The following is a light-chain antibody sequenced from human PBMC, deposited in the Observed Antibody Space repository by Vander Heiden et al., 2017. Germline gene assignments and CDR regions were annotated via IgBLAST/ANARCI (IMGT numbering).Light chain of an antibody. CDR1: RSNIGTGYD. V-gene: IGLV1-40*01. CDR2: DNN. CDR3: QAYDSRVSGWV. J-gene: IGLJ3*02. Sequence: QSVLTQPPSVSGAPGQGVTISCTGSRSNIGTGYDVHWYQQRPGTAPKLLIYDNNNRSSGVPARFSGSKSGTSVSLAITGLQAEDEADYYCQAYDSRVSGWVFGGGTRLTVL.